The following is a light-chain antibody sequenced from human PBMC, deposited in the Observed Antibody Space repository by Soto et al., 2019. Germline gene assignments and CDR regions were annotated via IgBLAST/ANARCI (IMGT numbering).Light chain of an antibody. Sequence: NFMLTQPHSVSASPGKTVTISCTRSSGSIASNYVQWYQQRPGSSPTTVIYEDNQRPSGVPDRFSGSIDSSSNSASLTSSGLKTEDEADYYCQSYDSSNQVFGGGTKVTVL. V-gene: IGLV6-57*01. J-gene: IGLJ2*01. CDR2: EDN. CDR3: QSYDSSNQV. CDR1: SGSIASNY.